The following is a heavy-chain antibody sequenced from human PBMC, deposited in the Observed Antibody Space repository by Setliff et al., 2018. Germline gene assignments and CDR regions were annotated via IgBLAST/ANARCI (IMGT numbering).Heavy chain of an antibody. CDR1: GYTFTSYD. J-gene: IGHJ6*03. V-gene: IGHV1-69*13. CDR2: IIPIFGTA. D-gene: IGHD5-18*01. Sequence: ASVKVSCKASGYTFTSYDINWVRQATGQGLEWMGRIIPIFGTANYAQKFQGRVTITADESTSTAYMELSSLRSEDTAVYYCARGGKESYGRYYYYYMDVWGKGTTVTVSS. CDR3: ARGGKESYGRYYYYYMDV.